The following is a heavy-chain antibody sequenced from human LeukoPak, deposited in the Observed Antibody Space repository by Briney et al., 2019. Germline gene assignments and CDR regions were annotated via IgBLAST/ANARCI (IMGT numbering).Heavy chain of an antibody. CDR3: ARLGYCSGGSCYPYYYYGMDV. CDR2: INPNSGGT. J-gene: IGHJ6*02. D-gene: IGHD2-15*01. CDR1: GYTFTGYY. Sequence: ASVKVSCKASGYTFTGYYMHWVRQAPGQGLEWMGWINPNSGGTNYAQKFQGRVTMTRDTSISTAYMELSRLRSDDTAVYYCARLGYCSGGSCYPYYYYGMDVWGQGTTVTVSS. V-gene: IGHV1-2*02.